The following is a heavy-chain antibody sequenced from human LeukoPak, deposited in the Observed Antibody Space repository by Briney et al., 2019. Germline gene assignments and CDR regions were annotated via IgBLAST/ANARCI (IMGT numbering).Heavy chain of an antibody. J-gene: IGHJ6*02. V-gene: IGHV3-30*18. CDR1: GFTFSYYA. Sequence: GGSLRLSCGASGFTFSYYALRWVRQAPGKGLEWVAVISNDGSKKFYIDSVKGRFTVSSDKSTDTLYLQMNSLRPEDTAVYYCAKDRSPTGSYYGMDVWGQGTTVIVSS. CDR2: ISNDGSKK. CDR3: AKDRSPTGSYYGMDV. D-gene: IGHD1-1*01.